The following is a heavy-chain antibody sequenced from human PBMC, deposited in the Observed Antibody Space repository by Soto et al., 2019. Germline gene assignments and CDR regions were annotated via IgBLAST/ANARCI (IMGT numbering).Heavy chain of an antibody. CDR3: ARSIRGPRRFNGMDV. CDR1: GFSLTSPGMF. V-gene: IGHV2-70*13. Sequence: GPTLVNPTETLTLTCTFSGFSLTSPGMFVSWIRQSAGKALEWLALIERDDDDKYYSTSMKTRLTISKDTRKNQVVLTMANMEPADTATYYCARSIRGPRRFNGMDVWGQGT. D-gene: IGHD1-20*01. J-gene: IGHJ6*02. CDR2: IERDDDDK.